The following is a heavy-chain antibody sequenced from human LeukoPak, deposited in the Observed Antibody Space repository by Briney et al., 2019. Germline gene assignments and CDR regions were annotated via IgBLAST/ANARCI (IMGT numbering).Heavy chain of an antibody. CDR3: ATLRGDYYDY. J-gene: IGHJ4*02. D-gene: IGHD3-10*01. V-gene: IGHV3-30*02. Sequence: GGSLRLSCAASGFTFSSYGMHWVRQAPGKGLEWVAFIRYDGSNKYYADSVKGRFTISRDNSKNTLYLQMNSLRAEDTAVYYCATLRGDYYDYWGQGTLVTVSS. CDR1: GFTFSSYG. CDR2: IRYDGSNK.